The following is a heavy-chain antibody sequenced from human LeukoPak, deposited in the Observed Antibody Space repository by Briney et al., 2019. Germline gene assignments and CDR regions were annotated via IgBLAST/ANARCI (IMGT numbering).Heavy chain of an antibody. CDR1: GFTFSSYG. V-gene: IGHV3-33*01. D-gene: IGHD3-22*01. CDR2: IWYDGSNK. CDR3: ASFDDSSGYYPYYFDS. Sequence: GGSLRLSCAASGFTFSSYGMHWVRQAPGKWLEWVAVIWYDGSNKYYAASVKGRFTISRDNSKNTLYLQMNSLRAEDTAVYSCASFDDSSGYYPYYFDSWGQGTLVTVSS. J-gene: IGHJ4*02.